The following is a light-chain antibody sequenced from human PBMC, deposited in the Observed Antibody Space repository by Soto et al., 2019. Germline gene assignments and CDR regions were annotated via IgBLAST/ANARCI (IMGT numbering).Light chain of an antibody. CDR1: QTVSKNY. J-gene: IGKJ4*01. CDR3: QQSYSTPRT. CDR2: AAS. V-gene: IGKV3-20*01. Sequence: EIVLTQSPGTLSLSPGEGITLSCRASQTVSKNYLAWYQQKPGQAPRLLIYAASTRATGIPDRFSGSGSGTDFTLTISSLQPEDFATYYCQQSYSTPRTFGGGTKVDIK.